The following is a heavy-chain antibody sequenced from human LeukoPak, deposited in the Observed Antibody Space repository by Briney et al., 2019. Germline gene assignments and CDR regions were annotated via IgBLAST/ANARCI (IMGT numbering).Heavy chain of an antibody. V-gene: IGHV4-59*12. CDR3: ASRIAVAGRYRDY. CDR2: IYYSGST. J-gene: IGHJ4*02. CDR1: GGSISSYY. Sequence: SETLSLTCTVSGGSISSYYWSWIRQPPGKGLEWIGYIYYSGSTNYNPSLKSRVTISVDTSKNQFSLKLSSVTAADTAVYYCASRIAVAGRYRDYWGQGTLVTVSS. D-gene: IGHD6-19*01.